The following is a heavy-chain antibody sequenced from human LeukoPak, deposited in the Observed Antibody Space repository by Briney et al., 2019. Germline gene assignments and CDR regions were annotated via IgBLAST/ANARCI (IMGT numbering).Heavy chain of an antibody. D-gene: IGHD1-26*01. CDR1: GFTFSSYA. CDR3: AKDLSYSSYYFDY. Sequence: PGGSLRLSCAASGFTFSSYALTWFRQAPGKGLDWFSAISGSGGSTYYADSVKGRFTISRDNSKNTLYLQMNSLRAEDTAVYYCAKDLSYSSYYFDYWGQGTLVTVSS. CDR2: ISGSGGST. V-gene: IGHV3-23*01. J-gene: IGHJ4*02.